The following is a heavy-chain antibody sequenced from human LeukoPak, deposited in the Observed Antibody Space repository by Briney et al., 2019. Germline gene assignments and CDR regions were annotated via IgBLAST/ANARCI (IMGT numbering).Heavy chain of an antibody. Sequence: GGSLRLSCAASGFTFSSYGMHWVRQAPGKGLEWVALIRYDGSNKYYADSVKGRFTISRDNSKNTLYLQMNSLRDEDTAVYYCARVAVGATRVDFDYWGQGTLVTVSS. V-gene: IGHV3-30*02. CDR3: ARVAVGATRVDFDY. J-gene: IGHJ4*02. D-gene: IGHD1-26*01. CDR2: IRYDGSNK. CDR1: GFTFSSYG.